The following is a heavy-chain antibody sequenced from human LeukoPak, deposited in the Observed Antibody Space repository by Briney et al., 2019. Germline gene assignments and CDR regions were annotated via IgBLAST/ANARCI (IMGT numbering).Heavy chain of an antibody. D-gene: IGHD6-19*01. CDR2: ISTTGGNT. Sequence: PGGSLRLPCVASGFNFNNYAMSWVRQAPGKGLEWVSSISTTGGNTYYADSVKGRFTISRDKSENTMFLQMNSLRAEDTAVYYCAKDAMAGTGTFDYWGQGTLVTVSS. CDR3: AKDAMAGTGTFDY. CDR1: GFNFNNYA. J-gene: IGHJ4*02. V-gene: IGHV3-23*01.